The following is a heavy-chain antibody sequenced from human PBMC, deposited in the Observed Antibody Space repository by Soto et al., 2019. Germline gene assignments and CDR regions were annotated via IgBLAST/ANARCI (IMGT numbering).Heavy chain of an antibody. CDR1: GFTFSSNA. CDR3: AKHGGSGYYYTDFGY. Sequence: EVQLLESGGGLVQPGGSLRVSCAASGFTFSSNAMSWVRQAPGEGLEWVSSISGGGGSTDYADSVEGRFTISRDNSKNTHYLQVTSPRAADTPIYYGAKHGGSGYYYTDFGYCGQGTLVTVSS. D-gene: IGHD3-22*01. CDR2: ISGGGGST. V-gene: IGHV3-23*01. J-gene: IGHJ4*02.